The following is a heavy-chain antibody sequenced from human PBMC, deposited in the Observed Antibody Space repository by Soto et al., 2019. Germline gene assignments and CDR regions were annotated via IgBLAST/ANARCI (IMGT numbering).Heavy chain of an antibody. J-gene: IGHJ5*02. CDR3: ARARLSRSWWFDP. CDR1: GGSISSNY. Sequence: SETLSLTCTITGGSISSNYWSWIRQPPGKGLEWIGYIYYSGSTNYNPSLKSRVTISVDTSKNQFSLKLSSVTAADTAVYYCARARLSRSWWFDPWGQGTLVTVS. D-gene: IGHD3-10*01. V-gene: IGHV4-59*01. CDR2: IYYSGST.